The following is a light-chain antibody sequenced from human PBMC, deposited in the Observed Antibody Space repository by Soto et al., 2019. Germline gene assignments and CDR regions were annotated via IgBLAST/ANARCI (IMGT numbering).Light chain of an antibody. Sequence: QSALTQPPSASGSPGQSVTISCTGTSSDVGGYNYVSWYQQHPGKAPKLMIYEVTKLPSGVPDRFSGSKSGNTASLTVSGLQAEEEYDYYCSSYARINNFGYVFGTGTKLTVL. CDR1: SSDVGGYNY. V-gene: IGLV2-8*01. CDR2: EVT. J-gene: IGLJ1*01. CDR3: SSYARINNFGYV.